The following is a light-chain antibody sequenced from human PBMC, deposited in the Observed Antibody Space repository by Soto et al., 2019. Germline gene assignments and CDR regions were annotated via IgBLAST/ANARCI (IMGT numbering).Light chain of an antibody. J-gene: IGLJ1*01. CDR1: SSNIGSNT. V-gene: IGLV1-44*01. CDR3: AAWDDSLNVYV. Sequence: QSVLTQPPSASGTPGQRVTISCSGSSSNIGSNTVNWYQQLPGTAPKLLIYSNNQRPSGVPDRFSGSKSGTSASLAISGLQSEDEADYYCAAWDDSLNVYVFGTGPRSPS. CDR2: SNN.